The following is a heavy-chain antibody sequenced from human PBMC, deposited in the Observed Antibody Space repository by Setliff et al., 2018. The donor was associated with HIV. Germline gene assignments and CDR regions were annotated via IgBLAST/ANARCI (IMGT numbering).Heavy chain of an antibody. D-gene: IGHD3-22*01. Sequence: SETLSLTCAVYGGSFNGYSWTWIRQPPGKGLEWIGSIYYSGSTYYNPSLKSRVTISVDTSKNQFSLKLNSVTAADTAVYYCARHDSGGYYSLDYWGQGTLVTVSA. CDR3: ARHDSGGYYSLDY. V-gene: IGHV4-34*01. CDR2: IYYSGST. CDR1: GGSFNGYS. J-gene: IGHJ4*02.